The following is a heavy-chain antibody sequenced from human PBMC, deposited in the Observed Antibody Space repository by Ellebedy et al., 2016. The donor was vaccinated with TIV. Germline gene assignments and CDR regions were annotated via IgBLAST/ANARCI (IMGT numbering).Heavy chain of an antibody. D-gene: IGHD5-24*01. CDR3: ARIEMATITDYGMDV. CDR2: IDWDDDK. Sequence: SGPTLVKPTQTLTLTCTFSGFSLSTSGMCVSWIRQPPGKALEWLARIDWDDDKYYSTSLKTRLTISKDTSKNQVVLTMTNMDPVDTATYYCARIEMATITDYGMDVWGQGTTVTVSS. CDR1: GFSLSTSGMC. V-gene: IGHV2-70*11. J-gene: IGHJ6*02.